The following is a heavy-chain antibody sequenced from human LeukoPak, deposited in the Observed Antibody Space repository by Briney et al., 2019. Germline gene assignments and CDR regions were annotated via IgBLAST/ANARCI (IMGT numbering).Heavy chain of an antibody. CDR1: GGTFSSYA. D-gene: IGHD3-22*01. J-gene: IGHJ3*02. CDR2: IIPIFGTA. V-gene: IGHV1-69*05. Sequence: ASVKVSCKASGGTFSSYAISWVRQAPGQGLEWMGGIIPIFGTANYAQKFQGRVTITTDESTSTAYMELSSLRSEDTAVYYCASTYASSGYYYMDAFDIWGQGTMVTVSS. CDR3: ASTYASSGYYYMDAFDI.